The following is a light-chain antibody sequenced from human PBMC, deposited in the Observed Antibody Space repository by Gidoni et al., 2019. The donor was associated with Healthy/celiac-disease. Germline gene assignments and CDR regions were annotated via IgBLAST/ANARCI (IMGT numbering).Light chain of an antibody. CDR2: AAS. V-gene: IGKV1-9*01. CDR3: QQLNSYPFT. Sequence: IQLTPSPSSLSASVGDRVTITCRASQGISSYLAWYQQKPGKAPKLLIYAASTLQSGVPSRFSGSGSGTDFTPTISSLQPEDSATYYCQQLNSYPFTFGPXTKVEIK. J-gene: IGKJ3*01. CDR1: QGISSY.